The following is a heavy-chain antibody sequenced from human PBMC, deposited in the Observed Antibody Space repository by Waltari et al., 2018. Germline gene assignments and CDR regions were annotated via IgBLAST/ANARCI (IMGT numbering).Heavy chain of an antibody. CDR2: ISYDGSNK. D-gene: IGHD3-3*01. V-gene: IGHV3-30*18. CDR3: AKDESPNYDFWSGFDY. CDR1: RFTFSSYG. Sequence: QVQLVESGGGVVQPGRSLRLSCAASRFTFSSYGMHWVRQAPGKGLEWVAVISYDGSNKYYADSVKGRFTISRDNSKNTLYLQMNSLRAEDTAVYYCAKDESPNYDFWSGFDYWGQGTLVTVSS. J-gene: IGHJ4*02.